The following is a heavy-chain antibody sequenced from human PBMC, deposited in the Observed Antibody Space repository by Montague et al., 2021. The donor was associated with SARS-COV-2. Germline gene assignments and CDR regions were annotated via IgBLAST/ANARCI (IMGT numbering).Heavy chain of an antibody. V-gene: IGHV4-59*13. J-gene: IGHJ4*02. D-gene: IGHD3-22*01. CDR1: GGSISSYY. Sequence: SETLSLTCTVSGGSISSYYWSWIRQPPGKGPEWIGYIYYSGSTXXXPSXXXRVTISVDTSKNQFSLKLSSVTAADTAVYYCARDSHYYDSSGHFDYWGQGTLVTVSS. CDR3: ARDSHYYDSSGHFDY. CDR2: IYYSGST.